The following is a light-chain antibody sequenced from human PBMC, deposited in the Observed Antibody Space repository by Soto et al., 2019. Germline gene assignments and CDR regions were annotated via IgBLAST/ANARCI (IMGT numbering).Light chain of an antibody. CDR1: SSDVVDYHW. CDR3: SSSSASGIHV. Sequence: QSALTQPASLSGSPGQSITISCTGTSSDVVDYHWIAWYQQHPGKVPKLMIYEVSNRPSGVSNRFSGSKSGNTASLTISGLQAEDEAHYYCSSSSASGIHVFGGGTKVTVL. J-gene: IGLJ2*01. CDR2: EVS. V-gene: IGLV2-14*01.